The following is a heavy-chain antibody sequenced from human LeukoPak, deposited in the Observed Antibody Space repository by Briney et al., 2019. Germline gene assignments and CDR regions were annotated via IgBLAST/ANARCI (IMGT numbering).Heavy chain of an antibody. Sequence: GESLKISCSGSGYTFTNYNIAWVRQMPGKGLEFMGIIYPGDSHVTYSPSFQGQVTISADKSVSTTYLQWSSLKASDTAIYYCARLGEGFYYDGAGFLCWGRGTLLAVSS. V-gene: IGHV5-51*01. CDR3: ARLGEGFYYDGAGFLC. CDR2: IYPGDSHV. D-gene: IGHD3-22*01. J-gene: IGHJ4*02. CDR1: GYTFTNYN.